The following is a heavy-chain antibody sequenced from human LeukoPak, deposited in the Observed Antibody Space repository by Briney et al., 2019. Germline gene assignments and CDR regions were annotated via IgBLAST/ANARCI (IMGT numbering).Heavy chain of an antibody. CDR1: GYSFTTYW. J-gene: IGHJ4*02. CDR2: IYPGDSHT. CDR3: ARAVSTLPFSYYFDS. Sequence: GESLKISCKGSGYSFTTYWIGWVRQMPGKGLEWMGIIYPGDSHTIYSPSFQGQVTLSADKSISTAYLQWSSLKASDTAIYYCARAVSTLPFSYYFDSWGQGTLVTVSS. D-gene: IGHD2/OR15-2a*01. V-gene: IGHV5-51*01.